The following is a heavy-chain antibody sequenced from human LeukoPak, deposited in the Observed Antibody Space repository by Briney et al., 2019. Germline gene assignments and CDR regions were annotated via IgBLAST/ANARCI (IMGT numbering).Heavy chain of an antibody. J-gene: IGHJ5*02. CDR2: IIPIFGTA. V-gene: IGHV1-69*05. CDR3: ARGIEGIYDFGSRFGP. Sequence: GASVKASCKASGGTFSSYAISWVRQAPGQGLEWMGGIIPIFGTANYAQKFQGRVTITTDESTSTAYMELSSLRSEDTAVYYCARGIEGIYDFGSRFGPWGQGTLVTVSS. D-gene: IGHD3-3*01. CDR1: GGTFSSYA.